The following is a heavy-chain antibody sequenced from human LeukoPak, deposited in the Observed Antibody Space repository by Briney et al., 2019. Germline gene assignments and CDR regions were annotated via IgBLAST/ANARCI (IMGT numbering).Heavy chain of an antibody. D-gene: IGHD3-3*01. V-gene: IGHV4-59*01. CDR1: GGSISSYY. CDR3: ARAGDFWSGYSYYYYYYYMDV. CDR2: IYYSGST. Sequence: SETLSLTCTVSGGSISSYYWSWIRQPPGKGLEWIGYIYYSGSTNYNPSLKSRVTISVDTSKNQFSLKLSSVTAADTAVYYCARAGDFWSGYSYYYYYYYMDVWGKGTTVTVSS. J-gene: IGHJ6*03.